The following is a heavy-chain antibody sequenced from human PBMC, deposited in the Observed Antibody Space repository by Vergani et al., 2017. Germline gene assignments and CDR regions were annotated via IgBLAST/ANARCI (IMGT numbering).Heavy chain of an antibody. J-gene: IGHJ3*02. D-gene: IGHD6-25*01. CDR2: IYTSGST. CDR3: ARVTAYGSADDDAFDI. Sequence: QVQLQESGPGLVKPSQTLSLTCTVSGGSISSGSYYWSWIRQPAGKGLEWIGRIYTSGSTNYTPSLKSRVTISVDTSKNQFSLKLSSVPAADTAVYYCARVTAYGSADDDAFDIWGQGTMVTVSS. V-gene: IGHV4-61*02. CDR1: GGSISSGSYY.